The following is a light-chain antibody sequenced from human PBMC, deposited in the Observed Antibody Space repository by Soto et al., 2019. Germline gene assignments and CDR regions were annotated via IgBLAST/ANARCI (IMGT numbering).Light chain of an antibody. CDR2: GAS. CDR1: QSVRSN. CDR3: LQYNDWVPT. J-gene: IGKJ1*01. Sequence: VMTQSPATLSVSPLERANLSCRASQSVRSNFAWYQQKPRQAPRLLIYGASTRATAVTTRFSGSGCGTEVTFTISSLQYEDFALYYCLQYNDWVPTFGQGTKVDIK. V-gene: IGKV3-15*01.